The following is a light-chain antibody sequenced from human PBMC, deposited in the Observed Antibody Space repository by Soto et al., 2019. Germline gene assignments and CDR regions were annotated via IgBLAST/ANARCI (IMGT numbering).Light chain of an antibody. CDR1: QSLLHSNGYNY. CDR2: MGS. Sequence: DIVMTQSPLSLPVTPGEPASISCTSSQSLLHSNGYNYLDWYLQKPGQSPQVLIYMGSIRASGVPDRFSGSGSGTDFTLKISRVEAEDVGIYYCMQALQTPLTFGGGTKVEIK. V-gene: IGKV2-28*01. J-gene: IGKJ4*01. CDR3: MQALQTPLT.